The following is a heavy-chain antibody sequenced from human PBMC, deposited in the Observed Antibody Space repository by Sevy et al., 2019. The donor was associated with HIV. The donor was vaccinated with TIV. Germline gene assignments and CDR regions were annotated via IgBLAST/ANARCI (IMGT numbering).Heavy chain of an antibody. D-gene: IGHD3-3*01. V-gene: IGHV3-23*01. Sequence: GESLKISCAASGFIFNTYVMTWVRQAPGKGLDWVSSISGHGGSTYYADSVKGRFTISRDNSRKMVDLQMNSLRVEDTAVYYCAGGFWSGFDYWGQGILVTVSS. J-gene: IGHJ4*02. CDR3: AGGFWSGFDY. CDR1: GFIFNTYV. CDR2: ISGHGGST.